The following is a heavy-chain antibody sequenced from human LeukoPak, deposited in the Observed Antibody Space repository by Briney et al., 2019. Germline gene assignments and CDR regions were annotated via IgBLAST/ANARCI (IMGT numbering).Heavy chain of an antibody. D-gene: IGHD4-17*01. CDR1: GFTFSSYS. Sequence: KSGGSLRLSCAASGFTFSSYSMNWVRQAPGKGLEWVSFISGGSSYIYYADSVKGRFSISRDNAKNSLYLQMNSLRAEDMAVYYCARDPFGDSENFDCWGQGTLVTVSS. V-gene: IGHV3-21*01. CDR3: ARDPFGDSENFDC. CDR2: ISGGSSYI. J-gene: IGHJ4*02.